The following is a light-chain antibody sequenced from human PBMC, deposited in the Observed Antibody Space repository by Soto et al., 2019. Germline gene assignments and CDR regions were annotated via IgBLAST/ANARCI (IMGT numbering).Light chain of an antibody. CDR3: QQYNSYCT. CDR1: QSISSW. V-gene: IGKV1-5*01. CDR2: DAS. Sequence: DIQMTQSPSTLSESVGDRVTMTCRASQSISSWLAWYQQKPGKAPKLLIYDASSLESGVPSRFSGSGSGTEFTLTISSLQPDDFATYYCQQYNSYCTFGQGTKVDSK. J-gene: IGKJ1*01.